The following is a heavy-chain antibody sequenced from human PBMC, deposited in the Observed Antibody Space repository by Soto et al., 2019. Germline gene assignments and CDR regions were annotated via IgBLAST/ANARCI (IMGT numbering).Heavy chain of an antibody. CDR2: ISSNGGST. D-gene: IGHD3-16*01. CDR1: GFTFSSYA. J-gene: IGHJ3*01. Sequence: GGSLRLSCSASGFTFSSYAMHWVRQAPGKGLEYVSAISSNGGSTYYADSVKGRFTISRDNSKNTLYLQMSSLRAEDTAVYYCVKDIMIFFGGVTTWDDFDFWRQGPMVTVS. CDR3: VKDIMIFFGGVTTWDDFDF. V-gene: IGHV3-64D*06.